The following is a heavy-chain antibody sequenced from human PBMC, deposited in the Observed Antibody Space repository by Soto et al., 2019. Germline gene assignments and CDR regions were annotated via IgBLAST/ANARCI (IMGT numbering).Heavy chain of an antibody. D-gene: IGHD3-9*01. CDR2: ISISGTTI. CDR1: GFTLSDYY. V-gene: IGHV3-11*01. Sequence: QVQLVESGGGLVKPGGSLRLSCAASGFTLSDYYMTWIRQAPGKGLEWVSDISISGTTIHYADSVWGRFTISRDNAKNSLWLQMNTLRAEDTAVYYCARLRGDGYYNFWGQGTLVTVSS. J-gene: IGHJ4*02. CDR3: ARLRGDGYYNF.